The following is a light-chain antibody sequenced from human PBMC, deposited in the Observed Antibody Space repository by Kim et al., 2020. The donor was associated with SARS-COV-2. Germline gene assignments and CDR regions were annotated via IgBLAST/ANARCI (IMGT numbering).Light chain of an antibody. CDR1: SSDVGGYNY. CDR2: DVN. V-gene: IGLV2-14*03. Sequence: GRSITISCTGTSSDVGGYNYVSWYQQHPGKAPKRMIYDVNKRPSGVSSRFSGSKSGNTASLTISGLQAEDEADYYCSSYTSSSTSVFGTGTKVTVL. CDR3: SSYTSSSTSV. J-gene: IGLJ1*01.